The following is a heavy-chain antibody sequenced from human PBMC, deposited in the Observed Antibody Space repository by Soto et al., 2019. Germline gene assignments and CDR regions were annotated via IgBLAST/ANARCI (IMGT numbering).Heavy chain of an antibody. D-gene: IGHD3-22*01. CDR2: IGGSGVIT. J-gene: IGHJ6*02. CDR1: GFSFSSFA. Sequence: PGGSLRLCCRASGFSFSSFAMTWVRQAPGKGLEWVSSIGGSGVITYYADSVKGRFTISRENSKNSLYLQMSSLRAGDTAVYYCARSPPGGYHYSYGMDVWGQGTTVTVSS. CDR3: ARSPPGGYHYSYGMDV. V-gene: IGHV3-23*01.